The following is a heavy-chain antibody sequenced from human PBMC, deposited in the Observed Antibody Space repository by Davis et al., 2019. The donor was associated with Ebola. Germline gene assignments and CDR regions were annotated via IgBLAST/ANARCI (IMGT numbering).Heavy chain of an antibody. CDR3: TTAIEIGRGYFDL. Sequence: GGSLRLSCAASGFTFSNAWMSWVRQAPGKGLEWVGRIKSKTDGGTTDYAAPVNGRFTISRDDSKNTLYLQMNSLKTEDTAVYYCTTAIEIGRGYFDLWGRGTLVTVSS. CDR2: IKSKTDGGTT. D-gene: IGHD5-24*01. V-gene: IGHV3-15*01. J-gene: IGHJ2*01. CDR1: GFTFSNAW.